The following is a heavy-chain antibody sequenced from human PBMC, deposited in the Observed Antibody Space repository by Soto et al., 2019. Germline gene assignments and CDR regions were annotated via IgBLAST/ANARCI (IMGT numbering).Heavy chain of an antibody. Sequence: PSETLSLTCTVSGGSISSYYWSWIRQPPGKGLEWIGYIYYSGSTNYNPSLKSRVTISVDTPKNQFSLKLSSVTAADTAVYYCARGRRVSGSWFDPWGQGTLVTVSS. CDR2: IYYSGST. J-gene: IGHJ5*02. D-gene: IGHD3-10*01. CDR3: ARGRRVSGSWFDP. CDR1: GGSISSYY. V-gene: IGHV4-59*01.